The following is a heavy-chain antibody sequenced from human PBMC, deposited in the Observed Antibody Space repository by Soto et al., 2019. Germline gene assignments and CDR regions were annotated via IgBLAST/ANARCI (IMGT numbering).Heavy chain of an antibody. CDR2: IYPGDSDT. CDR3: ARGYCTTTIRAPWFEP. CDR1: GYSFTSYL. V-gene: IGHV5-51*01. Sequence: FTGFGYSFTSYLIGWVRQMPGKGLDWMGIIYPGDSDTRYSPSFQGQVTFSADKSITTSYLQWSSLKASDTAMYYCARGYCTTTIRAPWFEPWGQGTLVTVSS. J-gene: IGHJ5*02. D-gene: IGHD2-2*01.